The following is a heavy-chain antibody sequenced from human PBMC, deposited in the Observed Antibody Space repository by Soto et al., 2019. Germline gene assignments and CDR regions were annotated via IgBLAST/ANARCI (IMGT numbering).Heavy chain of an antibody. CDR2: ISAYNGNT. CDR1: GYTFTSYG. V-gene: IGHV1-18*01. CDR3: ARVTGSSPGGPINWFDP. Sequence: ASVKVSFKASGYTFTSYGISWVRQAPGQGLEWMGWISAYNGNTNYAQKLQGRVTMTTDTSTSTAYMELRSLRSDDTAVYYCARVTGSSPGGPINWFDPWGQGTLVTVSS. D-gene: IGHD6-6*01. J-gene: IGHJ5*02.